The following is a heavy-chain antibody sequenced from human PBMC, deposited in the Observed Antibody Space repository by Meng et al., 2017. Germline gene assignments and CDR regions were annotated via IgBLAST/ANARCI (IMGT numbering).Heavy chain of an antibody. CDR1: GYNFPDYY. CDR3: ARGDWGSLSFDY. J-gene: IGHJ4*02. CDR2: INPKSGDT. V-gene: IGHV1-2*06. D-gene: IGHD7-27*01. Sequence: QVQLGQFGAEVKKPGASVKVSCKPSGYNFPDYYIHWVRRAPGQGLEWMGRINPKSGDTHYAQKFQARVTMTGDTSISTAYMELSGLRSDDTAVYYCARGDWGSLSFDYWGQGTLVTVSS.